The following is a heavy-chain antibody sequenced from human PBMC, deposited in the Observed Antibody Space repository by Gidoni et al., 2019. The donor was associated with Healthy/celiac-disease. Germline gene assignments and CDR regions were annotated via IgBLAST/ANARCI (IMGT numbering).Heavy chain of an antibody. CDR3: ARFGGSYGDYVDWYFDL. V-gene: IGHV4-34*01. CDR1: GGSFSGYY. J-gene: IGHJ2*01. CDR2: ITHSGST. Sequence: QVQLQQWGAGLLKPSETLSLTCAVYGGSFSGYYWSWIRQPPGKGLEWIGEITHSGSTNYNPSLKSRVTIAVDTSKNQFSLKLSSVTAADTAVYYCARFGGSYGDYVDWYFDLWGRGTLDTVSS. D-gene: IGHD4-17*01.